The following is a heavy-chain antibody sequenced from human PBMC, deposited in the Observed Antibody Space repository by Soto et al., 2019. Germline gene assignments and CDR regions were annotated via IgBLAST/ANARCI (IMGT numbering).Heavy chain of an antibody. Sequence: EVQLLEAGGGLVRPGGSLRLSCAASGFTFSSYAMSWVRQAPGKGLEWVSTFSGSGGSTYYADTVKGRFTISRDNSKNRLYLQMNSRRGENTAIYYCAMDLSVSILGNYYYGMDVWGQGTTVAVSS. J-gene: IGHJ6*01. CDR1: GFTFSSYA. D-gene: IGHD3-3*01. V-gene: IGHV3-23*01. CDR2: FSGSGGST. CDR3: AMDLSVSILGNYYYGMDV.